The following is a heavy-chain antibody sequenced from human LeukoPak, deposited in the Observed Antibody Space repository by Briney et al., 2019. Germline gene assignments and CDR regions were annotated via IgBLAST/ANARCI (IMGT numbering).Heavy chain of an antibody. J-gene: IGHJ5*02. CDR2: IYYSGST. CDR1: GGSISSRSYY. Sequence: SETLSLTCTVSGGSISSRSYYWGWIRQPPGKGLEWIGSIYYSGSTYYNPSLKSRVTISVDTSKNQFSLKLSSVTAADTAVYYCARSRYSSSWPNWFDPWGQGTLVTVSS. CDR3: ARSRYSSSWPNWFDP. V-gene: IGHV4-39*01. D-gene: IGHD6-13*01.